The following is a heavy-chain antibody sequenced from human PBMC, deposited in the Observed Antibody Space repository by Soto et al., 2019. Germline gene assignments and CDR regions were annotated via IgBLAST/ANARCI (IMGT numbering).Heavy chain of an antibody. CDR3: ARELRGGNLRD. V-gene: IGHV1-8*01. CDR2: MNPNSGNT. J-gene: IGHJ4*02. D-gene: IGHD3-10*01. Sequence: QVQLVQSGAEVKKPGASVKVSCKASGYTFTGYDINWVRQATGQGLEWMGWMNPNSGNTAYAQKFQGRVTMTRNTSISTAYMDLSSLRSEDTAMYYCARELRGGNLRDWGQGTLVTVSS. CDR1: GYTFTGYD.